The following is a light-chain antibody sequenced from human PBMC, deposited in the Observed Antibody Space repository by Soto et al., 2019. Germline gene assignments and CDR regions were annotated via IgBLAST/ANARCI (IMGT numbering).Light chain of an antibody. Sequence: QSVLTQPPSASGTPGQRVTVSCSGSSSNIGSNTVNWYQQLPGTAPKLLIYGQSQRPSGVPDRFSGSKSGTSASLAISGLXXXXXXXYYCAVWDDSLDGRVFGGGTKLTVL. J-gene: IGLJ2*01. CDR2: GQS. CDR3: AVWDDSLDGRV. V-gene: IGLV1-44*01. CDR1: SSNIGSNT.